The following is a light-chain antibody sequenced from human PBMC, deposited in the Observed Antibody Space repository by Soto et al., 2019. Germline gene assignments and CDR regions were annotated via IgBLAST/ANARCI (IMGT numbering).Light chain of an antibody. CDR2: DVI. V-gene: IGLV2-11*01. Sequence: QSVLTQPRSVSGSPGQSVTISCTGTSSDVGFYNYVSWYQQHPGKAPKLMIYDVIKRPSGVPDRFSGSKSGNTASLTISGLQAEDEADYHCCSYAGSYTFVFGTGTKVTVL. CDR3: CSYAGSYTFV. CDR1: SSDVGFYNY. J-gene: IGLJ1*01.